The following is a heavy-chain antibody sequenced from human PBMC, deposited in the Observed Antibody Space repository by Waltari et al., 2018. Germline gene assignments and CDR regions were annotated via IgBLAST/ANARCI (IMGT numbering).Heavy chain of an antibody. Sequence: QVQLVQSGAEVKKPGASVKVSCKASGYTFTSYDINWVRQATGQGLEWMGWRNPNRGKTGYAKKFQGRVTITRNTSISTAYMELSSLRSEDTAVYYCARVGTDDLDDAFDIWGQGTMVTVSS. D-gene: IGHD3-3*01. CDR2: RNPNRGKT. J-gene: IGHJ3*02. CDR1: GYTFTSYD. CDR3: ARVGTDDLDDAFDI. V-gene: IGHV1-8*03.